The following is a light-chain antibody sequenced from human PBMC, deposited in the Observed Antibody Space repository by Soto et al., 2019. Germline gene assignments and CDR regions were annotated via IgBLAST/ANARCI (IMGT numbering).Light chain of an antibody. V-gene: IGLV2-14*01. CDR2: EVS. Sequence: QSFLNQPASVSGSPGRSITISCAGTSSDVGGYKFVSWHQHHPGQAPKLMIFEVSNRPSGISNRFSGSKSGNTASLTISGLQAEDEGDYYCSSYTSNNTLVFGTGTKVTVL. CDR1: SSDVGGYKF. CDR3: SSYTSNNTLV. J-gene: IGLJ1*01.